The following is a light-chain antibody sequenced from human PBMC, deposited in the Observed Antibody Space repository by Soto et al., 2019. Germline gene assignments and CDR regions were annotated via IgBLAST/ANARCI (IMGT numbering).Light chain of an antibody. J-gene: IGLJ1*01. CDR2: EVT. Sequence: QSVLTQPASVSGSPGQSITTPCTGTSGDVGSYNLVSWYQQHPGKAPKLLIYEVTERPSGVSNRFSGSKSGSTASLTISGLQPDDEADYYCCSYAGNSEVFGTGTKVTVL. V-gene: IGLV2-23*02. CDR3: CSYAGNSEV. CDR1: SGDVGSYNL.